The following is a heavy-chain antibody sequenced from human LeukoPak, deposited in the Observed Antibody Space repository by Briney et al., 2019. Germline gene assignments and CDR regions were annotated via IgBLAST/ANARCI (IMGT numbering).Heavy chain of an antibody. Sequence: GGSLRLSCAASGFFFNTNAMSWVRQAPGMGLELVAAIVNSDETYYADAVKGRFTISRDTSKNTLFLPMNNLRDEDTAVYFCAKDLFRWSFDHWGQGNLVTVSS. D-gene: IGHD2-15*01. CDR3: AKDLFRWSFDH. V-gene: IGHV3-23*01. CDR2: IVNSDET. J-gene: IGHJ4*02. CDR1: GFFFNTNA.